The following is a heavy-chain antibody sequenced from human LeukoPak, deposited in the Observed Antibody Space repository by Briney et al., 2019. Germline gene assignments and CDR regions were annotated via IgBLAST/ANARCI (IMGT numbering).Heavy chain of an antibody. D-gene: IGHD4-11*01. V-gene: IGHV4-59*08. CDR2: SHYSGNT. J-gene: IGHJ4*02. CDR1: GGSISSYY. Sequence: SETLSLTCTVSGGSISSYYWSWIRQPPGKGLEWIGYSHYSGNTNYDPSLKSRVTISVDTSKNQFSLKLSSATAADTAVYYCARHRGLYSNYYFDYWGQGTLVTASS. CDR3: ARHRGLYSNYYFDY.